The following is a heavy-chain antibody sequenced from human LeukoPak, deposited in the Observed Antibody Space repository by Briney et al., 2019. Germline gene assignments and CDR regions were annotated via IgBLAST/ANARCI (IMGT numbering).Heavy chain of an antibody. V-gene: IGHV3-21*01. J-gene: IGHJ4*02. CDR1: GFTLSSYS. D-gene: IGHD3-22*01. Sequence: PGGSLRLSCAASGFTLSSYSMNWVRQAPGKGLEWVSSISSSSSYIYYADSVKGRFTISRDNAKNSLYLQMNSLRAEDTAVYYCARESYTYYYDSSGLDYWGQGTLVTVSS. CDR3: ARESYTYYYDSSGLDY. CDR2: ISSSSSYI.